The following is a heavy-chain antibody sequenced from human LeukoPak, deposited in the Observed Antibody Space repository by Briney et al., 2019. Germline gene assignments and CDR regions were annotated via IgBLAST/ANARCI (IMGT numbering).Heavy chain of an antibody. CDR3: VSFYETY. CDR2: INSDGSWT. Sequence: GGSLRLSCAASGNYWVHWVRQVPGKGLVWVSHINSDGSWTSYANSVKGRFTISKDNAKNTVYLQMNSLRAEDTAVYYCVSFYETYWGRGTLVTVSS. V-gene: IGHV3-74*01. J-gene: IGHJ4*02. CDR1: GNYW. D-gene: IGHD2/OR15-2a*01.